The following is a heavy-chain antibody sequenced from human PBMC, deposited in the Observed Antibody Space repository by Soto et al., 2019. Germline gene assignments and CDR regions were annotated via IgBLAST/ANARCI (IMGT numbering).Heavy chain of an antibody. Sequence: QVQLVESGGGVVQPGRSLRLSCAASGFTFSSYGMHWVRQAPGKGLEWVAVISYDGSNKYYADSVKGRLTISRDNSKNTLYLQMNSLRAEDTAVYYCAKDPDHDYGDYQAPYSYYGMDVWGQGTTVTVSS. CDR1: GFTFSSYG. CDR3: AKDPDHDYGDYQAPYSYYGMDV. CDR2: ISYDGSNK. J-gene: IGHJ6*02. V-gene: IGHV3-30*18. D-gene: IGHD4-17*01.